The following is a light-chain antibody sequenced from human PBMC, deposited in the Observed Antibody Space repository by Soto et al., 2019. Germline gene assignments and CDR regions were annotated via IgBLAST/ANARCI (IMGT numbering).Light chain of an antibody. J-gene: IGKJ4*01. V-gene: IGKV1-9*01. Sequence: DVPLTQSPSFLAASVGDRLTITCRASQDIKRFLAWYQQKPGKAPKLLIYTISTLQSGVPSRFSGSGSGTEFALTINSLQPDDFATYYCQQVSTSPLTFGGGTKVEI. CDR3: QQVSTSPLT. CDR2: TIS. CDR1: QDIKRF.